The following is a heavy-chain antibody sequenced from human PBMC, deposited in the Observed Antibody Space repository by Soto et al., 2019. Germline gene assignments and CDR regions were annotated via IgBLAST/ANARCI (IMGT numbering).Heavy chain of an antibody. J-gene: IGHJ4*02. CDR2: IIPIFGTA. CDR1: GWSFSSYS. D-gene: IGHD4-17*01. CDR3: ASDFYLRDYGDYIPLDY. V-gene: IGHV1-69*13. Sequence: GASVKVSCKASGWSFSSYSISGVRQAPGQGLECMGGIIPIFGTANYAQKFQGRVTITADESTSPAYMELSSLRSEDTAVYYCASDFYLRDYGDYIPLDYWGQGTLVTVSS.